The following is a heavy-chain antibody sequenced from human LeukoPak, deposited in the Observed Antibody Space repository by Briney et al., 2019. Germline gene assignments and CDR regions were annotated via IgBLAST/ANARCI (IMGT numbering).Heavy chain of an antibody. J-gene: IGHJ4*02. Sequence: GGSLRLSCAASGFTFSNHGMNWVRQAPGKGLEWVSSISSSSNDKYYADSVKGRFTISRDNAKNSVYLQMSSLRAEDAALYYCARDKTFGGVIVFDYWGQGTLVTVSS. CDR1: GFTFSNHG. CDR3: ARDKTFGGVIVFDY. D-gene: IGHD3-16*02. CDR2: ISSSSNDK. V-gene: IGHV3-21*01.